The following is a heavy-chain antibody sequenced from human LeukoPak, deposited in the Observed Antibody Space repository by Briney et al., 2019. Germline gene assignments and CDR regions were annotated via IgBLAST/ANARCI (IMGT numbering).Heavy chain of an antibody. CDR3: AKGDGTYRFPARYYFDY. CDR2: ISGSYGST. CDR1: GFTFSSYA. J-gene: IGHJ4*02. Sequence: GGSLRLSCAASGFTFSSYAMTWVRQAPGKGLEWVSSISGSYGSTYYADSVKGRFTFSRDNSKNTLYLQMNSQRAEDTAVYYCAKGDGTYRFPARYYFDYWGQGTLVTVSS. D-gene: IGHD3-3*01. V-gene: IGHV3-23*01.